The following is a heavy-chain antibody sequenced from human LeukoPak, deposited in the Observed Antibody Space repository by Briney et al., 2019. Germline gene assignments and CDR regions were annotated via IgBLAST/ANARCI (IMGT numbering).Heavy chain of an antibody. V-gene: IGHV3-23*01. CDR1: GFTFRNYA. CDR3: ATGTTVRGFNVDY. D-gene: IGHD3-10*01. J-gene: IGHJ4*02. Sequence: PGGSLRLSCAASGFTFRNYAMNWVRQAPGKRPQWVSTVRGSGGDTYYADSVKGRFTISRDTSKNTLYLQMNSLRAEDTAVYYCATGTTVRGFNVDYWGQGTLVTVSS. CDR2: VRGSGGDT.